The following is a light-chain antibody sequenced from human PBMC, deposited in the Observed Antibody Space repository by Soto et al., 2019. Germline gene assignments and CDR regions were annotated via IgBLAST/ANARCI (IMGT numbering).Light chain of an antibody. V-gene: IGKV2-30*01. J-gene: IGKJ5*01. Sequence: DVVLTQSPLSLPVTLGQAASLSCTSSQSLVNSDGNTYLTWFQQRPGQSPRRLIYYVSNRDARVLDRFSGSGSGTYFTLKISRVEAEDVGVYCCMHGTYWPTFGQGTRLEIK. CDR1: QSLVNSDGNTY. CDR2: YVS. CDR3: MHGTYWPT.